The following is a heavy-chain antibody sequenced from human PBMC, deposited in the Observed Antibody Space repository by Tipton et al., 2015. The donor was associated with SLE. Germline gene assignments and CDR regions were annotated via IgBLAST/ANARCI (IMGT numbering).Heavy chain of an antibody. Sequence: TLSLTCTVSGGSLNNHFCSWIRQSAGKGLEWGGRVSPSGGTNYNPSLQSRVTMSVDTSKNQFSLNLSSLTAADTAVYYCVRDKWGEYYPSTGYFWSFDPWGQGILVTVSS. J-gene: IGHJ5*02. V-gene: IGHV4-4*07. CDR3: VRDKWGEYYPSTGYFWSFDP. CDR1: GGSLNNHF. D-gene: IGHD3-9*01. CDR2: VSPSGGT.